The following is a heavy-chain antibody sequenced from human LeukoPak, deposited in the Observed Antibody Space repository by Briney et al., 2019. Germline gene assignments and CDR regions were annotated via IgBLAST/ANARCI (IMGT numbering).Heavy chain of an antibody. J-gene: IGHJ4*02. Sequence: GKSLTLSCVVSGFNFDNFAMHWVRQPLGKGLEWVAVISHDGRTKYYADSMKGRITISRDNSKNTLFLQMNNLRSEDTAVYFCARPSPPGDGYNPPDHWGQGTLATVSS. V-gene: IGHV3-30*04. CDR2: ISHDGRTK. CDR1: GFNFDNFA. CDR3: ARPSPPGDGYNPPDH. D-gene: IGHD5-24*01.